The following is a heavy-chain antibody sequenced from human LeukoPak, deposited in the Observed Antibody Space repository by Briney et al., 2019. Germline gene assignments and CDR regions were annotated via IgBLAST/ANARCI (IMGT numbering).Heavy chain of an antibody. V-gene: IGHV4-4*02. CDR1: GGSISSSNW. Sequence: SGTLSLTCAVSGGSISSSNWWSWLRQPPGKGLEWIGEIYHSGSTNYNPSLKSRVTISVDKSKNQFSLKLSSVTAADTAVYYCARGVGVVRGDFDYWGQGTLVTVSS. D-gene: IGHD3-3*01. CDR3: ARGVGVVRGDFDY. CDR2: IYHSGST. J-gene: IGHJ4*02.